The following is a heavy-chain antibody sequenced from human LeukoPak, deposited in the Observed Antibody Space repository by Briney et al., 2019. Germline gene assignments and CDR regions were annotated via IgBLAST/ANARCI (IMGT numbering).Heavy chain of an antibody. J-gene: IGHJ3*02. CDR3: ARLYSSSWLTDAFDI. CDR1: GFTLSSYS. D-gene: IGHD6-13*01. V-gene: IGHV3-21*01. CDR2: ISSSSSYI. Sequence: GGSLRLSCAASGFTLSSYSMNWVRQAPGKGLEWVSSISSSSSYIYYGDSVKGRFTISRDNAKNSVYLQMNSLRAEDTAVYYCARLYSSSWLTDAFDIWGQGTMVTVSS.